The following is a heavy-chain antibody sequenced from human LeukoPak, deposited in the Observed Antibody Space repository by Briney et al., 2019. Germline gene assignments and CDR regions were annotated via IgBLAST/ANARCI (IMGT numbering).Heavy chain of an antibody. CDR2: ISNDGSHE. CDR1: GFTFSTFP. Sequence: GGSLRLSCAASGFTFSTFPMHWVRQAPGKGLQWVAVISNDGSHEYYRHSVKGRFTISRDNSKNTLFLQMNSLTIEDTAVYYCARGAGTMVYYIDVWGNGTTVTVSS. J-gene: IGHJ6*03. V-gene: IGHV3-30*10. D-gene: IGHD1-7*01. CDR3: ARGAGTMVYYIDV.